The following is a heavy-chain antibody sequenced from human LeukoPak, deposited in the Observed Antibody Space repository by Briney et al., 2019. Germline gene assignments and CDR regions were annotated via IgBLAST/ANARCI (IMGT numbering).Heavy chain of an antibody. Sequence: SETLSLTCTVSGYSITRGYFWGWIRQSPGKGLEWIASMFHSGSTYYNPSLKSRVTISVDTSKNQFSLKLSSVTAADTAVYYCARFTIFGVVTFDYWGQGTLVTVSS. D-gene: IGHD3-3*01. CDR1: GYSITRGYF. CDR3: ARFTIFGVVTFDY. V-gene: IGHV4-38-2*02. J-gene: IGHJ4*02. CDR2: MFHSGST.